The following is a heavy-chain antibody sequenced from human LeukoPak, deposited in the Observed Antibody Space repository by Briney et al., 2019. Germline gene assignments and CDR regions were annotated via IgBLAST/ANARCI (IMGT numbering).Heavy chain of an antibody. CDR2: INTNTGNP. D-gene: IGHD2-15*01. CDR3: ARDCDPLLPPVNWFDP. J-gene: IGHJ5*02. V-gene: IGHV7-4-1*02. Sequence: ASVKVSCKASGYTFTSYAMNWVRQAPGQGLEWMGWINTNTGNPTYAQGFTGRFVFSLDTSVSTAYLQISSLKAEDTAVYYCARDCDPLLPPVNWFDPWGQGTLVTVSS. CDR1: GYTFTSYA.